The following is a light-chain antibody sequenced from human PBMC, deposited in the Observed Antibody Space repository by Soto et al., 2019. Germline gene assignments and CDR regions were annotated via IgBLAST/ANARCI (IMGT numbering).Light chain of an antibody. Sequence: QSVLTQPPSVSGAPGQRVTISCTGRSSNIGAGYDVHWYQQLPGTAPKLLIYGNSNRPSGVPDRFSGSKSGTSASLAITGLQAEDEADYYCQSYDSSLSGRGVFGTGTKVTVL. V-gene: IGLV1-40*01. J-gene: IGLJ1*01. CDR1: SSNIGAGYD. CDR2: GNS. CDR3: QSYDSSLSGRGV.